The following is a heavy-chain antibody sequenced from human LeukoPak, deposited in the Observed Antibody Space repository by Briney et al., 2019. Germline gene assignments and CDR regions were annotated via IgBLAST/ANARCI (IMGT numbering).Heavy chain of an antibody. CDR1: GGSISSYY. D-gene: IGHD3-22*01. CDR3: ARDHYYDSSGIDY. CDR2: IYTSGST. Sequence: SETLSLTCTVSGGSISSYYRSWIRQPAGKGLEWIGRIYTSGSTDYNPSLKSRVTMSVDTSKNQFSLKLSSVTAADTAVYYCARDHYYDSSGIDYWGQGTLVTVSS. V-gene: IGHV4-4*07. J-gene: IGHJ4*02.